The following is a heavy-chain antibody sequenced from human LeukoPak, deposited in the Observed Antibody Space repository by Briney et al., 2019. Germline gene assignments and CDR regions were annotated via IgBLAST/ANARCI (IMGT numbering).Heavy chain of an antibody. D-gene: IGHD6-6*01. CDR2: ISSSDSTI. V-gene: IGHV3-48*03. CDR3: ARDQGIAARGGMDV. CDR1: GFTFSSYE. J-gene: IGHJ6*02. Sequence: GGSLRLSCAASGFTFSSYEMNWVRQAPGKGLEWVSYISSSDSTIYYADSVKGRFTISRDNAKNSLYLQMNSLRAEDTAVYYCARDQGIAARGGMDVWGQGTTVTVSS.